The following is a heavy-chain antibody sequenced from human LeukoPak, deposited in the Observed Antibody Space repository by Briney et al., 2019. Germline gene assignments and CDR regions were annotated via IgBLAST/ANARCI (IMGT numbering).Heavy chain of an antibody. V-gene: IGHV1-69*05. D-gene: IGHD2-2*01. CDR1: GGTFRSYA. CDR2: IIPIFGTA. CDR3: ARVLGDCSSTNCYGGYAFDI. Sequence: SVKVSCKASGGTFRSYAISWVRQAPGQGVEWMGRIIPIFGTANYAQKFQGRVTITTDESTSTAYMELSSLRSEDTAVYYCARVLGDCSSTNCYGGYAFDIWGQGTMVTVSS. J-gene: IGHJ3*02.